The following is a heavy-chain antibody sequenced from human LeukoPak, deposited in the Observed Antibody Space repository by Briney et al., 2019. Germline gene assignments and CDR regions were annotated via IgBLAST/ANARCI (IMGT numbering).Heavy chain of an antibody. CDR3: ARGDYEYYHYYYMDV. D-gene: IGHD4-17*01. CDR1: GYTFTSYD. CDR2: MNPNSGNT. J-gene: IGHJ6*03. V-gene: IGHV1-8*03. Sequence: ASVKVSCKASGYTFTSYDINWVRQATGQGLEWMGWMNPNSGNTGYAQRFQGRVTITRNTSISTAYMELSSLRSEDTAVYYCARGDYEYYHYYYMDVWGKGTTVTVSS.